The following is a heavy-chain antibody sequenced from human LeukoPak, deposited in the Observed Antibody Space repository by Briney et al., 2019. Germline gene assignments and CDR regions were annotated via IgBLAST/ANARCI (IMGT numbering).Heavy chain of an antibody. CDR1: GFTFSSDA. J-gene: IGHJ4*02. Sequence: PGGSLRLSCAASGFTFSSDAMSWVRQAPGKGLEWVSAISGSGGSTYYADSVKGRFTISRDNSKNTLYLQMNSLRAEDTAVYYCARDLYCSGGRCCPGLGYWGQGTLITVSS. D-gene: IGHD2-15*01. CDR2: ISGSGGST. CDR3: ARDLYCSGGRCCPGLGY. V-gene: IGHV3-23*01.